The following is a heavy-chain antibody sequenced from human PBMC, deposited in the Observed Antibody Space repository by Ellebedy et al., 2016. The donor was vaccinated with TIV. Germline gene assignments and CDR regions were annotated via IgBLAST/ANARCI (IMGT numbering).Heavy chain of an antibody. D-gene: IGHD3-10*01. J-gene: IGHJ4*02. CDR1: GFSFSDHY. CDR3: ARLDAIIDVKSLDY. V-gene: IGHV3-7*01. Sequence: GESLKISCVVSGFSFSDHYMNWIRQTPGKGLEWVANIKQGGSEKYYVDSVKGRFTISRDNAKNSLYLQMNSLRAEDTAVYYCARLDAIIDVKSLDYWGQGTLVTVSS. CDR2: IKQGGSEK.